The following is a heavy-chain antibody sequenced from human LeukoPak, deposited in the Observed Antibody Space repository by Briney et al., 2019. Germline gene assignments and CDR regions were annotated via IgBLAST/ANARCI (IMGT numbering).Heavy chain of an antibody. D-gene: IGHD3-22*01. V-gene: IGHV3-23*01. CDR3: ANFATYYDSSGRGAY. CDR2: ISGGVGST. Sequence: GGSLRLSCAASGFTFSSYAMSWVRQAPGRGLEWVSAISGGVGSTYYEDSVKGRFTITRDKSKNTLYLQMNSLRAEDTAVYYCANFATYYDSSGRGAYWGQGTLVTVSS. CDR1: GFTFSSYA. J-gene: IGHJ4*02.